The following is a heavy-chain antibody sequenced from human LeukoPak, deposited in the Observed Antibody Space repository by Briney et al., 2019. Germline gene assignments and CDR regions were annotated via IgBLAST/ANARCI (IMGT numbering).Heavy chain of an antibody. CDR2: IRSKVNNSAT. Sequence: PGGSLRLSCAASGFIFSASTIHWVRQASGKGLEWVGRIRSKVNNSATAYAASVKGRFTVSRDDSKNTAYLQMNSLRAEDTAVYYCAKAGSGSSSWYREWVYWGQGTLVTVSS. CDR3: AKAGSGSSSWYREWVY. J-gene: IGHJ4*02. D-gene: IGHD6-13*01. V-gene: IGHV3-73*01. CDR1: GFIFSAST.